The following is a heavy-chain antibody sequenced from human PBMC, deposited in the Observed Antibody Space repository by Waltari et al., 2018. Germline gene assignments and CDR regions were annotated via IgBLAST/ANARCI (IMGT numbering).Heavy chain of an antibody. CDR2: INTDGSIT. D-gene: IGHD2-15*01. CDR3: TRGVAEGFDP. V-gene: IGHV3-74*01. Sequence: EVQLVESGGDLVQPGGSLRLSCAASGITFSSYWLHWVRQAPGTGLVWVSRINTDGSITIYADSARGRFTISRDNAKNTLYLQMNSLRVNDSAVYYCTRGVAEGFDPWGQGTLVTVSS. J-gene: IGHJ5*02. CDR1: GITFSSYW.